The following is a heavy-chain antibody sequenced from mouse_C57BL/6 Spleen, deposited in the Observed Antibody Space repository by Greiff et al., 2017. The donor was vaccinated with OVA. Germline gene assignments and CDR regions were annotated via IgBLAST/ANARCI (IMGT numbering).Heavy chain of an antibody. D-gene: IGHD1-1*01. Sequence: QVQLQQSGPELVKPGASVKISCKASGYAFSSSWMNWVKQRPGKGLEWIGRIYPGDGDTNYNGKFKGKATLTAAKSSSTAYMQLSSLTSEDSAVYFCARFTTVVAPYFDYWGQGTTLTVSS. V-gene: IGHV1-82*01. CDR2: IYPGDGDT. CDR3: ARFTTVVAPYFDY. CDR1: GYAFSSSW. J-gene: IGHJ2*01.